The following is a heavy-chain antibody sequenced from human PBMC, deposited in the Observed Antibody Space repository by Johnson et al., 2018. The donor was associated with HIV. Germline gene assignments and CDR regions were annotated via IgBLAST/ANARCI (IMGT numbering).Heavy chain of an antibody. CDR3: AKWGTITGTTGVFDI. V-gene: IGHV3-30*02. CDR1: GFSFDGYG. D-gene: IGHD1-7*01. CDR2: IRYDGSNK. Sequence: QVQLVESGGVAVQPGGSLRLSCAASGFSFDGYGMYWVRQAPGKGLEWVAFIRYDGSNKYYADSVKGRFTISRDNSKNTLYLQMNSLRAEDTAVYYCAKWGTITGTTGVFDIWGQGTMVTVSS. J-gene: IGHJ3*02.